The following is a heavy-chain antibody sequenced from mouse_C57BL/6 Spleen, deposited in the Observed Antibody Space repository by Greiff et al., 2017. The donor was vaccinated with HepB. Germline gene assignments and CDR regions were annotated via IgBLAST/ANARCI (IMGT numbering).Heavy chain of an antibody. J-gene: IGHJ4*01. CDR2: FYPGDGDT. D-gene: IGHD1-1*01. Sequence: QVQLQQSGPELVKPGASVKISCKASGYAFSSSWMNWVKQRPGKGLEWIGRFYPGDGDTNYNGKFKGKATLTADKSSSTAYMQLSSLTSEDSAVYFCGITTVVATAMDYWGQGTSVTVSS. CDR3: GITTVVATAMDY. V-gene: IGHV1-82*01. CDR1: GYAFSSSW.